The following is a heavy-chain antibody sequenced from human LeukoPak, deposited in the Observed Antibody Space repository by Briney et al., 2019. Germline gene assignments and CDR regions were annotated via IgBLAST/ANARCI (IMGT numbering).Heavy chain of an antibody. CDR2: IYTSGST. CDR3: AGHITMVRGANP. J-gene: IGHJ5*02. CDR1: GGSISSGSYY. D-gene: IGHD3-10*01. Sequence: SSETLSLTCTVSGGSISSGSYYWSWIRQPAGKGLEWIGRIYTSGSTNYNPSLKSRVTISVDTSKNQFSLKLSSVTAADTAVYYCAGHITMVRGANPWGQGTLVTVSS. V-gene: IGHV4-61*02.